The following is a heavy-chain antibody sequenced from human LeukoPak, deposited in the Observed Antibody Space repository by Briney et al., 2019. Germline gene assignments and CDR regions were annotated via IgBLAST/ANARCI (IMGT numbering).Heavy chain of an antibody. Sequence: SETLSLTCAAYGGSFSGYHWSWIRQPPGKGLEWIGEINHSGSTNYNPSLKSRVTISVDTSKNQLSLKLSSVTAADTAVYYCARQYRLSSSDPYYYGMDVWGQGTTVTVSS. D-gene: IGHD6-6*01. CDR2: INHSGST. J-gene: IGHJ6*02. CDR3: ARQYRLSSSDPYYYGMDV. V-gene: IGHV4-34*01. CDR1: GGSFSGYH.